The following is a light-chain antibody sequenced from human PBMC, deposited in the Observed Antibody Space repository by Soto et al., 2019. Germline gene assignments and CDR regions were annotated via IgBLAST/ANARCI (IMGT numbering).Light chain of an antibody. CDR3: MSYAGGNRFV. CDR2: QVT. CDR1: INDVGGYNY. V-gene: IGLV2-8*01. J-gene: IGLJ1*01. Sequence: QSVLTQPPSASGSPGQSVTISCAGTINDVGGYNYVSWYQQHPGKVPQLMIYQVTKRPSGVPDRFSASKSDTTAPLTISGLQAEDEGDYYCMSYAGGNRFVFGTG.